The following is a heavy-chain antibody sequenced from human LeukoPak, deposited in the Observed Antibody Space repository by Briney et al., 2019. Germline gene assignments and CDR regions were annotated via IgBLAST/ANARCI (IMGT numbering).Heavy chain of an antibody. Sequence: ASVKVSCKASGYTSTRYTIHWARQAPGQRIAWMGWINSGNGHTKYSQNFQGRVTITRNTSATTAYMELSSLRSEDMAVYYCTRGARFRSYGSGTYYTSLPFDPWGQGTLVTVSS. D-gene: IGHD3-10*01. J-gene: IGHJ5*02. CDR1: GYTSTRYT. V-gene: IGHV1-3*03. CDR3: TRGARFRSYGSGTYYTSLPFDP. CDR2: INSGNGHT.